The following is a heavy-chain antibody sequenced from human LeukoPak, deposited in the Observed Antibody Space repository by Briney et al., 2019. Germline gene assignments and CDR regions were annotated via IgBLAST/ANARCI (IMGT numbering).Heavy chain of an antibody. J-gene: IGHJ6*02. CDR3: AREVRTQACMDV. V-gene: IGHV4-39*07. CDR2: IHYSGSP. D-gene: IGHD3-10*01. Sequence: SETLSLTCSVSGGFISGSSFYWGWIRQPPGKGLEWIGSIHYSGSPHYNPFLKSRVTISVDTSKNQFFLRVSSVTAADTAMYYCAREVRTQACMDVWGQGTTVTVSS. CDR1: GGFISGSSFY.